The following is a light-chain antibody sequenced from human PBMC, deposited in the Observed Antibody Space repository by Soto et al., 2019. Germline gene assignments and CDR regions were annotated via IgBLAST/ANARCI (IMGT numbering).Light chain of an antibody. V-gene: IGLV1-51*01. J-gene: IGLJ1*01. CDR1: SSNIGNNY. CDR3: GSWDNSLSAYV. CDR2: DND. Sequence: QSALTQPPSVSAAPGQKVTISCSGSSSNIGNNYVSWYQHLPGTAPKLLMYDNDKRPSGIPDRFSGSKSGTSATLGITGLQTGDEADYYCGSWDNSLSAYVFGTGTKLTVL.